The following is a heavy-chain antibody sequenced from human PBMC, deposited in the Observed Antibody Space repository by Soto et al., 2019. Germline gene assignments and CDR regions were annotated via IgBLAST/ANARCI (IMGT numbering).Heavy chain of an antibody. Sequence: EVQLVESGGGLVQPGGSLRLSCAASGFTFSSYSMNWVRQAPGKGLEWVSYISSSSSTIYYADSVKGRFTISRDNAKNSLYLQLNSLRAEDTAVDYCARGPYIWASPQSFCDYWGQGTLVTVSS. CDR1: GFTFSSYS. V-gene: IGHV3-48*01. D-gene: IGHD3-16*01. CDR2: ISSSSSTI. J-gene: IGHJ4*02. CDR3: ARGPYIWASPQSFCDY.